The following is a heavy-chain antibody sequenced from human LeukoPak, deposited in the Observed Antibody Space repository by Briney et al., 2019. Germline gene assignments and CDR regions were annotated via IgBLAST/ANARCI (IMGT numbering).Heavy chain of an antibody. CDR2: IYYSGSI. V-gene: IGHV4-59*01. D-gene: IGHD3-22*01. J-gene: IGHJ4*02. CDR1: GASISSYY. Sequence: SETLSLTCTVSGASISSYYWSWVRQPPGKGLEWIGDIYYSGSIKYNPSLKSRVTISVDTSKNQFSLKLSSVTAADTAIYYCARENPSGYYNRPIDYWGQGTLVTVSS. CDR3: ARENPSGYYNRPIDY.